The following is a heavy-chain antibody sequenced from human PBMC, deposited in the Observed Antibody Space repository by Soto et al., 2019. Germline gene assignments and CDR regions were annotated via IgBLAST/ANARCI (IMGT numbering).Heavy chain of an antibody. V-gene: IGHV3-30-3*01. Sequence: PGGSLSLSCAASGFTFSSYAMHWVRQAPGKGLEWVAVISYDGSNKYYADSVKGRFTISRDNSKKTLYLQMNSLRAEDTAVYYCARAAGYSSNFYYYGMEVWGQGTTVTVSS. CDR1: GFTFSSYA. CDR3: ARAAGYSSNFYYYGMEV. J-gene: IGHJ6*02. D-gene: IGHD6-13*01. CDR2: ISYDGSNK.